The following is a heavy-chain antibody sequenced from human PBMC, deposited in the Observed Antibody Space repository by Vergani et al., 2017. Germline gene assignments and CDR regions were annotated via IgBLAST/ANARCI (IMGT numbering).Heavy chain of an antibody. CDR1: CGSLSTGGQS. V-gene: IGHV4-61*02. Sequence: QVQLQESGPGLVKPSQTLYLICTVSCGSLSTGGQSWTWLRQSAGNGLEWIGRIYTSGATNYNHSLRSRAIIYVEGSKKQFSLKLTSVTAADTPVYYCARDCGEYDKDPLDVWGQGTKVTVTS. CDR3: ARDCGEYDKDPLDV. J-gene: IGHJ3*01. CDR2: IYTSGAT. D-gene: IGHD2-21*01.